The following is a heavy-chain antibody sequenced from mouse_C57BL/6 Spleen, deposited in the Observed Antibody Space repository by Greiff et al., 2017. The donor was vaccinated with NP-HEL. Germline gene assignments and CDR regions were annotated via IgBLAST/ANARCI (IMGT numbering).Heavy chain of an antibody. CDR1: GYAFTNYL. J-gene: IGHJ3*01. V-gene: IGHV1-54*01. Sequence: QVQLQQSGAELVRPGTSVKVSCKASGYAFTNYLIEWVKQRPGQGLEWIGVINPGSGGTNYNEKFKGKATLTADKSSSTAYMQLSSLTSEDSAVYFCARSDYEGRWFAYWGQGTLVTVSA. CDR3: ARSDYEGRWFAY. D-gene: IGHD2-4*01. CDR2: INPGSGGT.